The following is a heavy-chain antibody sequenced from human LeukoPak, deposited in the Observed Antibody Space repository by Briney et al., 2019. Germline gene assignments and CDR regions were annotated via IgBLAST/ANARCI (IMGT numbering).Heavy chain of an antibody. V-gene: IGHV3-23*01. J-gene: IGHJ4*02. CDR2: ISGSGGST. CDR1: GFTFSSYA. D-gene: IGHD4-17*01. Sequence: PEGSLRLSCAASGFTFSSYAMSWVRQAPGKGLEWVSAISGSGGSTYYADSVKGRFTISRDNSKNTLYLQMNSLRAEDTAVYYCAKLSGYGDYVDYWGQGTLVTVSS. CDR3: AKLSGYGDYVDY.